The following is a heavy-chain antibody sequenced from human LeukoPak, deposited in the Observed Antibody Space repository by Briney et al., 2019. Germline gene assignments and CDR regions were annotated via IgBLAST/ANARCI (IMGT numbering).Heavy chain of an antibody. CDR3: ARQVGVAVAGKQFDY. V-gene: IGHV4-39*01. CDR1: GGSISSSSYY. J-gene: IGHJ4*02. D-gene: IGHD6-19*01. Sequence: SETLSLTCTVSGGSISSSSYYWGWIRQPPGKGLEWIGSIYCSGSTYYNPSLKSRVTISVDTSKNQFSLKLSSVTAADTAVYYCARQVGVAVAGKQFDYWGQGTLVTVSS. CDR2: IYCSGST.